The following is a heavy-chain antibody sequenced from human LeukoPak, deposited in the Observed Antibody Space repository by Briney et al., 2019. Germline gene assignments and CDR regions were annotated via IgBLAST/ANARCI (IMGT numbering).Heavy chain of an antibody. V-gene: IGHV4-59*01. Sequence: PSETLSLTCTVSGGSISSYYWNWIRQPPGKGLEWIGYIHYSGSTNYNPSLKSRVTISVDTSKNQFSLRLSSVTAADTAVYYCARDRCSGGNCYSDYWGQGTLVTVSS. CDR3: ARDRCSGGNCYSDY. CDR2: IHYSGST. CDR1: GGSISSYY. J-gene: IGHJ4*02. D-gene: IGHD2-15*01.